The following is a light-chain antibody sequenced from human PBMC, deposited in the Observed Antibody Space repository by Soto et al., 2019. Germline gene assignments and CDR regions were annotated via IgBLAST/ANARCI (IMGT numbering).Light chain of an antibody. CDR2: LGS. CDR1: QSLLHSNGYNY. V-gene: IGKV2-28*01. Sequence: DTAMTQSPLSLPVTPGEPASISCSSSQSLLHSNGYNYLDWYLQKPVQSPQLLIYLGSNRAPGVLDRFSGSGSGTDFTLKISRVEAEDVGVYYCMQALQTWTFGQGTKVDIK. J-gene: IGKJ1*01. CDR3: MQALQTWT.